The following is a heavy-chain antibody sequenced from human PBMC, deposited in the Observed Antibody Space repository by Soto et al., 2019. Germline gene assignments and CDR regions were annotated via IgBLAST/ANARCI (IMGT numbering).Heavy chain of an antibody. V-gene: IGHV3-21*01. Sequence: GGSLRLSCAASGFTFSSYSMNWVRQAPGKGLEWVSSISSSSSYIYYADSVKGRFTISRDNAKNSLYLQMNSLRAEDTAVYYCARDQVPAAMAGYWFYPWGQVNLVTVSS. CDR1: GFTFSSYS. D-gene: IGHD2-2*01. J-gene: IGHJ5*02. CDR2: ISSSSSYI. CDR3: ARDQVPAAMAGYWFYP.